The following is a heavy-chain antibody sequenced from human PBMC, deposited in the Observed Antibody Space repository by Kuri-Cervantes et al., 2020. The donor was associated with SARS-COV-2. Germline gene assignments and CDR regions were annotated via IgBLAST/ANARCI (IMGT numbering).Heavy chain of an antibody. CDR2: IYHSGKS. CDR1: GDSISRGTFF. V-gene: IGHV4-30-2*01. D-gene: IGHD5-12*01. Sequence: SETLSLTCTVSGDSISRGTFFCIWIRQPPGMGLEWIGYIYHSGKSYLHPSLNSRVTMLVDTSRNRFSLSLTSVTAADTAMYYCATAPATRGYPTKIDNWGPETLVTVSS. CDR3: ATAPATRGYPTKIDN. J-gene: IGHJ4*02.